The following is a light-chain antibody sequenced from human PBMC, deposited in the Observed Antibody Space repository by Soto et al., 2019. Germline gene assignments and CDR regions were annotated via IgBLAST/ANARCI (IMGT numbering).Light chain of an antibody. CDR3: QQRET. Sequence: IQMTQSPSSVSAAVGDRVTITCRASQVISSWLAWYQQRPGTAPKLLIYGATTLQSGVPSRFSGSGSGTDFTLTISSLQPEDFATYYCQQRETFGPGTKVDIK. J-gene: IGKJ3*01. CDR1: QVISSW. CDR2: GAT. V-gene: IGKV1-12*01.